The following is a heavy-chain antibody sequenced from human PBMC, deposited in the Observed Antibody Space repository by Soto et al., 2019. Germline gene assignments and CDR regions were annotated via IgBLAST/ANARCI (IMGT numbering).Heavy chain of an antibody. CDR2: IIPILGIA. CDR1: GGTFSSYT. D-gene: IGHD5-18*01. J-gene: IGHJ4*02. CDR3: ARVDVDTARYFDY. V-gene: IGHV1-69*02. Sequence: QVQLVQSGAEVKKPGSSVKVSCKASGGTFSSYTISWVRQAPGQGLEWMGRIIPILGIANYAQKFQGRVTITADKPTSTAYMELSSLRSEDTAVYYCARVDVDTARYFDYWGQGTLVTVSS.